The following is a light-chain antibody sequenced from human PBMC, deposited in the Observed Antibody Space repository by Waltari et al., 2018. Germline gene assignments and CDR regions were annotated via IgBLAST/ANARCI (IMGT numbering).Light chain of an antibody. J-gene: IGLJ3*02. CDR2: DAS. V-gene: IGLV2-23*01. CDR1: PRDVGDVNP. Sequence: HSALTPPASVSGSPGQSLPISSTGAPRDVGDVNPSSSYQQHPDKAPQLLIFDASKRPSGVSNRFSGSKSGNTASLTISGLQAEDEAAYFCCSYAGSSTLVFGGGTRVTVL. CDR3: CSYAGSSTLV.